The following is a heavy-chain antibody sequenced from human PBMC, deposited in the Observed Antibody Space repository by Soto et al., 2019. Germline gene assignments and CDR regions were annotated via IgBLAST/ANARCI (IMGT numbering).Heavy chain of an antibody. J-gene: IGHJ4*02. Sequence: PGGSLRLSCAASGFTFSSYWMHWVRQAPGKGLVWVSRINSDGSSTSYADSVKGRFTISRDNAKNTLYLQMNSLRAEDTAVYYCAVAVAGTTAIGYWGQGTLVTVYS. CDR2: INSDGSST. CDR3: AVAVAGTTAIGY. CDR1: GFTFSSYW. V-gene: IGHV3-74*01. D-gene: IGHD6-19*01.